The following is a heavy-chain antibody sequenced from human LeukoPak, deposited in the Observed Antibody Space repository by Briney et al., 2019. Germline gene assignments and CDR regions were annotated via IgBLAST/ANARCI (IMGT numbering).Heavy chain of an antibody. CDR3: ASYGETTHWFDP. D-gene: IGHD4-17*01. J-gene: IGHJ5*02. CDR1: GGSFSGYY. CDR2: INHSGST. V-gene: IGHV4-34*01. Sequence: PSETLSLTCAVYGGSFSGYYWSWIRQPPGKGLEWVGEINHSGSTNYNPSLKSRVTISVDTSKNQFSLKLSSVTAADTAVYYCASYGETTHWFDPWGQGTLVTVSS.